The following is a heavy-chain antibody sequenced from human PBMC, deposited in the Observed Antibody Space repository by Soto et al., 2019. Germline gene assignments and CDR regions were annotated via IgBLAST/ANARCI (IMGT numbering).Heavy chain of an antibody. CDR3: FFFFQAEDGIRDPVPVSAFLLNRSSDL. D-gene: IGHD2-15*01. Sequence: GKGLVWVSSISSSSIYTYYADSLKGRFPISRDNAKNSVYLQMNSLRAEDTAVYYCFFFFQAEDGIRDPVPVSAFLLNRSSDL. V-gene: IGHV3-21*06. CDR2: ISSSSIYT. J-gene: IGHJ2*01.